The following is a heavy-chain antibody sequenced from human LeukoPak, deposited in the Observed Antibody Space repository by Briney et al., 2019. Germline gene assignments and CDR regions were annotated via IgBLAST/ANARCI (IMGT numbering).Heavy chain of an antibody. D-gene: IGHD5-24*01. CDR2: IYTSGST. CDR1: GGSISSGSYY. J-gene: IGHJ3*02. CDR3: ARWVPGIATPSDAFDI. Sequence: PLETLSLTYTVSGGSISSGSYYWSWIRQPAGKGLEWTGRIYTSGSTNYNPSLKSRVTISVDTSKNQFSLKLSSVTAADTAVYYCARWVPGIATPSDAFDIWGQGTMVTLSS. V-gene: IGHV4-61*02.